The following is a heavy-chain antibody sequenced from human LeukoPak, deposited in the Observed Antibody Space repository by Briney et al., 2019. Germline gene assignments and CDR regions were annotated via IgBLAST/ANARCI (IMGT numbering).Heavy chain of an antibody. D-gene: IGHD3-22*01. CDR3: AREGHNYDSSGYAEKSFDY. CDR1: GGSFSGYY. V-gene: IGHV4-34*01. Sequence: SETLSLTCAVYGGSFSGYYWSWIRQSPGKGLEWIGEINHSGSTNYNPPLKSRVTISVDTSKNQFSLKLSSVTAADTAVYYCAREGHNYDSSGYAEKSFDYWGQGTLVTVSS. CDR2: INHSGST. J-gene: IGHJ4*02.